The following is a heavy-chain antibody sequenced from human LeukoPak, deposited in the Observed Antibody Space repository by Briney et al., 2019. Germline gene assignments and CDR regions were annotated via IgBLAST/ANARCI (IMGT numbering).Heavy chain of an antibody. Sequence: SVKVSCKASGVTFSSYGITWVRQAPGQGLEWMGGIIPIFGKTNYAQKFQGRVTITADESTRTAYLEVNSLTSADTAMYYCARDYDSSGPQKNFFDFWGQGTLVTVSS. D-gene: IGHD3-22*01. CDR1: GVTFSSYG. V-gene: IGHV1-69*13. CDR3: ARDYDSSGPQKNFFDF. CDR2: IIPIFGKT. J-gene: IGHJ4*02.